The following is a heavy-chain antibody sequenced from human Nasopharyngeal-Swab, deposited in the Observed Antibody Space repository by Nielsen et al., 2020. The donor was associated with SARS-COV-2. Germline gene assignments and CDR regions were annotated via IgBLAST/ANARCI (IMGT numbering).Heavy chain of an antibody. CDR3: AKDEGEGGGDY. Sequence: GESLKISCAASGFTFSSYAMSWVRQAPGKGLEWVSAISGSGGSTYYADSVKGRFTIFSDNSKNTLYLQMNSLRADDTSVYYCAKDEGEGGGDYWGQGTLVTVSS. D-gene: IGHD3-16*01. CDR1: GFTFSSYA. CDR2: ISGSGGST. J-gene: IGHJ4*02. V-gene: IGHV3-23*01.